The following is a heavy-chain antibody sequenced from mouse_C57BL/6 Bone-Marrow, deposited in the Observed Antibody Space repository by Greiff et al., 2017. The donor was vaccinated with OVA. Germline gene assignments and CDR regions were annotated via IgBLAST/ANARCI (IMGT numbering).Heavy chain of an antibody. V-gene: IGHV14-4*01. D-gene: IGHD1-1*01. CDR2: IDPENGDT. J-gene: IGHJ1*03. CDR3: TTSSPYDGSSHWYFEV. Sequence: EVQGVESGAELVRPGASVKLSCTASGFNIKDDYMHWVKQRPEQGLEWIGWIDPENGDTEYASKFQGKATITADTSSNTAYLQLSSLTSEDTAVYYCTTSSPYDGSSHWYFEVWGTGTTVTVSS. CDR1: GFNIKDDY.